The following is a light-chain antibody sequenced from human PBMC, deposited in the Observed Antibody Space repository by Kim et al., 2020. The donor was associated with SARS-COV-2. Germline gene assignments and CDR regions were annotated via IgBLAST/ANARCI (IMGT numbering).Light chain of an antibody. J-gene: IGLJ3*02. CDR2: GKN. CDR3: NSWDSSGNHNWV. Sequence: SSELTQDPAVSVALGQTVRITCQRDSLRSYYASWYQQKPGQAPVRVIYGKNNRPSGIPDRFSGSSSGNTASLTITGAQAEDEADYYCNSWDSSGNHNWVFGGGTQLTVL. V-gene: IGLV3-19*02. CDR1: SLRSYY.